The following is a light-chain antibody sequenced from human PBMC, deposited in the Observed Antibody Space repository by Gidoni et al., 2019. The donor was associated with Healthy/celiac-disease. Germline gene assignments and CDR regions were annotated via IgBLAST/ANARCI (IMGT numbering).Light chain of an antibody. Sequence: QSALTQPASVSGSPGQSITISCTGTSSDVGGYNYVSWYQQHPGKAPKLMIYEVSNRPSGVSNRFSGSKSGNTASLTISGLQAEDEADYYCSSYTSSILFGGGTKLT. CDR1: SSDVGGYNY. V-gene: IGLV2-14*01. CDR2: EVS. CDR3: SSYTSSIL. J-gene: IGLJ2*01.